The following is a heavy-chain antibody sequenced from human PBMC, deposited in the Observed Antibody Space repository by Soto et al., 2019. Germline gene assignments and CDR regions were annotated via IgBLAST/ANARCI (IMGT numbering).Heavy chain of an antibody. CDR2: INHSGST. CDR1: GGSFSGYY. Sequence: SQTLSLTCAVYGGSFSGYYWSWIRQPPGKGLEWMGEINHSGSTNYNPSLKGRVNISVDTSKNQFSLKLGAVTAADTAVYYGASTEYSNYVDYWGQGTLVTVSS. CDR3: ASTEYSNYVDY. V-gene: IGHV4-34*01. D-gene: IGHD4-4*01. J-gene: IGHJ4*02.